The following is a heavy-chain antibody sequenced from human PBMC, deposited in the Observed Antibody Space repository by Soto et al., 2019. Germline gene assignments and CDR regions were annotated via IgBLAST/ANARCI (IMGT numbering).Heavy chain of an antibody. CDR1: GYTFTSYG. J-gene: IGHJ6*02. D-gene: IGHD6-19*01. CDR2: ISAYNGNT. V-gene: IGHV1-18*01. CDR3: GRDSSSIAVAGWGSYYYYGMDV. Sequence: ASVKVSCKASGYTFTSYGISWVRQAPGQGLEWMGWISAYNGNTNYAQKLQGRVTMTTDTSTSTAYMELRSLRSDDTAVYYCGRDSSSIAVAGWGSYYYYGMDVWGQGTTVTVSS.